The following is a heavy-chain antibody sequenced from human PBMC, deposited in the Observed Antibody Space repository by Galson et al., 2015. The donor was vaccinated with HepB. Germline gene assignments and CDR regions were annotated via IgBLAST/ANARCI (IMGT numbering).Heavy chain of an antibody. J-gene: IGHJ4*02. CDR1: GFTFTSYG. D-gene: IGHD6-6*01. CDR3: ARARYGSSAPDF. V-gene: IGHV1-18*01. CDR2: ISPYNANT. Sequence: VKVSCKASGFTFTSYGISWVRQAPGQGLEWMGWISPYNANTDYALKLQGRVIITADTSTNTVYMEMRSLSSDDTAVYYCARARYGSSAPDFWGQGTLVTVSS.